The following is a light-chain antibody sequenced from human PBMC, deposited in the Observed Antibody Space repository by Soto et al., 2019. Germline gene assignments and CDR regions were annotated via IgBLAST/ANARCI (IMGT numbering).Light chain of an antibody. CDR3: QQYDFLRT. J-gene: IGKJ5*01. Sequence: DIQMTQSPSSLSASVGDRVTITCQARQDSAKYLNWYQQKPGTAPKTLIYEGSNLVTGVPLRFSGSGYGTDFTLTISSLQPEDIATDYCQQYDFLRTFGQGTRLEIK. CDR1: QDSAKY. CDR2: EGS. V-gene: IGKV1-33*01.